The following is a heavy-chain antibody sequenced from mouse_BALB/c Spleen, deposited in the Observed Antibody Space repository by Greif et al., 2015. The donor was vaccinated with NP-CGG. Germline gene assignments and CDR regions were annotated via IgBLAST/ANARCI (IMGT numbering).Heavy chain of an antibody. CDR3: ARYDYDYYAMDY. D-gene: IGHD2-4*01. Sequence: VQLQQSGAELVRPGSSVKISCKASGYAFSSYWMNWVKQRPGQGLEWIGQIYPGDGDTNYNGKFKGKATLTADKSSSTAHMQLSSLTSEDSAVYFCARYDYDYYAMDYWGQGTSVTVSS. J-gene: IGHJ4*01. V-gene: IGHV1-80*01. CDR2: IYPGDGDT. CDR1: GYAFSSYW.